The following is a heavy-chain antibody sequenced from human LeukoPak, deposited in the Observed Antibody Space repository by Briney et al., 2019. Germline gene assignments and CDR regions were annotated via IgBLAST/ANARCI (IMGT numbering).Heavy chain of an antibody. J-gene: IGHJ4*02. CDR2: ISSNGGST. CDR3: AKDSIAVAGAFDY. D-gene: IGHD6-19*01. Sequence: GGSLRLSCSASGFTFSSYAMHWVRQAPGKGLEYVSAISSNGGSTYYADSVKGRFTISRDNSKNTLYLQMNSLRAEDTAVYYCAKDSIAVAGAFDYWGQGTLVTVSS. V-gene: IGHV3-64*04. CDR1: GFTFSSYA.